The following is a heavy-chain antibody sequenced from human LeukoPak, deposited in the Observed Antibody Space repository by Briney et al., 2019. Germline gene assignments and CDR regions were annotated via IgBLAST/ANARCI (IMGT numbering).Heavy chain of an antibody. J-gene: IGHJ4*02. CDR3: AKGYTYNDY. D-gene: IGHD5-18*01. Sequence: GGSLRLSCAASGLTSGTYGMTWVRQAPGKGLEWVSGISGSGGSTYYADSVKGRFTISRDISKNTLYLQMNSLRAEDTAVYYCAKGYTYNDYWGQGTLVTVSS. CDR1: GLTSGTYG. CDR2: ISGSGGST. V-gene: IGHV3-23*01.